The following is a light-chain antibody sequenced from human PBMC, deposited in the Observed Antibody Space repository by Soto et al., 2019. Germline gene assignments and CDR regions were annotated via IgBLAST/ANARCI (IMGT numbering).Light chain of an antibody. V-gene: IGKV3-15*01. CDR2: GAS. CDR3: QQYNNWPPDRT. CDR1: QSVGSN. Sequence: EIVMTQSPATLSVSPGERATLSCRASQSVGSNLAWYQQKPGQAPRILIYGASTRATGIPARFSGSVSGTEFTLTISSLQSEDFAIYFCQQYNNWPPDRTFGQGTKVEIK. J-gene: IGKJ1*01.